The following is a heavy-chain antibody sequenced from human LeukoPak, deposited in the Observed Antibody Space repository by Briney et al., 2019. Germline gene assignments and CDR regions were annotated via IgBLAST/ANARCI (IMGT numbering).Heavy chain of an antibody. V-gene: IGHV1-2*02. CDR2: INPNSGGT. Sequence: ASVKVSCKASGYTFTGYYMHWVRQAPGQGLEWMGWINPNSGGTNYAQKFQGRVTMTGDTSISTAYMELSRLRSDDTAVYYCARHGSSWYEFDYWGQGTLVTVSS. J-gene: IGHJ4*02. CDR1: GYTFTGYY. CDR3: ARHGSSWYEFDY. D-gene: IGHD6-13*01.